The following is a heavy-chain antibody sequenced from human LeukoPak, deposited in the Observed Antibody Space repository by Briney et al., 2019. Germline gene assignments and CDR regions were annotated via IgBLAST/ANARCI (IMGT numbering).Heavy chain of an antibody. V-gene: IGHV3-15*01. CDR3: TTDPDCSGGTCYGYYYYIDV. J-gene: IGHJ6*03. CDR1: GFTFSNAW. D-gene: IGHD2-15*01. CDR2: IKTKTDGGTT. Sequence: GGSLRLSCAASGFTFSNAWMSWVRQAPGKGLGWVGRIKTKTDGGTTDYAAPVKGRFTISRDDSKNTLYLQMNSLKTEDTAVYYCTTDPDCSGGTCYGYYYYIDVWGKGTTVTVSS.